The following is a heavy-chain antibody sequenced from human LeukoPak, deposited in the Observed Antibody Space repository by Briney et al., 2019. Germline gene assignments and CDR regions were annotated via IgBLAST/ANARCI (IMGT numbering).Heavy chain of an antibody. CDR2: INHSGST. CDR3: ARDHGEVAVPFDY. D-gene: IGHD6-19*01. Sequence: TSETLSLTCAVYGGSFSGYYWSWIRQPPGKGLEWIGEINHSGSTNYNPSLKSRVTISVDTSKNQFSLQLNSVTPEDTAVYYCARDHGEVAVPFDYWGQGTLVTVSS. J-gene: IGHJ4*02. CDR1: GGSFSGYY. V-gene: IGHV4-34*01.